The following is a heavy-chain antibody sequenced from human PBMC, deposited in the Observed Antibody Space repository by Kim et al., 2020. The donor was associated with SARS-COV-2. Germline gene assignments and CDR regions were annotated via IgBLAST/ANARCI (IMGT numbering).Heavy chain of an antibody. CDR1: GFTFDDYA. J-gene: IGHJ6*02. Sequence: GGSLRLSCAASGFTFDDYAMHWVRQAPGKGLEWVSGISWNSGSIGYADSVKGRFTISRDNAKNSLYLQMNSLRAEDTALYYCAKDISASDSLHYYYGMDVWGQGTTVTVSS. CDR3: AKDISASDSLHYYYGMDV. CDR2: ISWNSGSI. V-gene: IGHV3-9*01. D-gene: IGHD1-26*01.